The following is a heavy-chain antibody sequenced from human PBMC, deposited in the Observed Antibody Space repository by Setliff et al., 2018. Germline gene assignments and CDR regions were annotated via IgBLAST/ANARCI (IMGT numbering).Heavy chain of an antibody. Sequence: GASVKVSCKASGYTFTSYGFSWVRQAPGQGLEWMGWISGYNGNTNYAQKVQGRVTMTTDTSTSTAYMELRSLRSDDTAVYYCARGLSYYDSSGYLLAPYAFDIWGQGTMVTVSS. CDR2: ISGYNGNT. J-gene: IGHJ3*02. CDR3: ARGLSYYDSSGYLLAPYAFDI. D-gene: IGHD3-22*01. V-gene: IGHV1-18*01. CDR1: GYTFTSYG.